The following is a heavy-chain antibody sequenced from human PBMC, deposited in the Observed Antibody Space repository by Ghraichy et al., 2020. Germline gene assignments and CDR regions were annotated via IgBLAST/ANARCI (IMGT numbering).Heavy chain of an antibody. D-gene: IGHD2-15*01. V-gene: IGHV4-59*01. CDR2: IHYSGRT. Sequence: GSLRLSCTVSGGSISSYYWSWIRQPPGKGLEWIGYIHYSGRTNYNPSLKSRVTISVDTSKKQFSLKLNSVTAADTAVYYCARGRSAVVAAPFHYWGQGTLVTVCS. CDR1: GGSISSYY. CDR3: ARGRSAVVAAPFHY. J-gene: IGHJ4*02.